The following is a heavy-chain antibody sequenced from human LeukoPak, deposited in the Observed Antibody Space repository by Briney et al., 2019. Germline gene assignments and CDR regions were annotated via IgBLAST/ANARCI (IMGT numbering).Heavy chain of an antibody. CDR1: GFTFSSYW. CDR2: INHSGST. CDR3: ASGFGYCSGGSCYSDY. V-gene: IGHV4-34*01. J-gene: IGHJ4*02. Sequence: GSLRLSCAASGFTFSSYWMSWIRQPPGKGLEWIGEINHSGSTNYNPSLKSRVTISVDTSKNQFSLKLSSVTAADTAVYYCASGFGYCSGGSCYSDYWGQGTLVTVSS. D-gene: IGHD2-15*01.